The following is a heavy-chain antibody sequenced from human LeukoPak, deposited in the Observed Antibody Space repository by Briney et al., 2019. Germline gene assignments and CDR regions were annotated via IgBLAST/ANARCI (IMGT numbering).Heavy chain of an antibody. CDR2: ISSSSSYI. D-gene: IGHD7-27*01. CDR3: ARVRLPGAYYYGMDV. Sequence: GGSLRLSCAASGFTFSSYSMNWVRQAPGKGLEWVSSISSSSSYIYYADSVKGRFTISRDNAKNSLYLQMNSLRAEDTAVYYCARVRLPGAYYYGMDVWGQGTTVTVSS. CDR1: GFTFSSYS. J-gene: IGHJ6*02. V-gene: IGHV3-21*01.